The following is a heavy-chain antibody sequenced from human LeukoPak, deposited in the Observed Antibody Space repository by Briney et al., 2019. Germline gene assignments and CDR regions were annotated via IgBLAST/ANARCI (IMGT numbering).Heavy chain of an antibody. J-gene: IGHJ4*02. D-gene: IGHD3-3*01. CDR3: ARGGTYYDFWSGPYYFDY. V-gene: IGHV3-64*01. Sequence: PGGSLRLSCAAAGFTFSSYAMHWVRQAPGKGLEYVSAISSNGGSTYYANSVKGRFTISRDNSKNTLYLQMGSLRAEDMAVYYCARGGTYYDFWSGPYYFDYWGQGTLVTVSS. CDR2: ISSNGGST. CDR1: GFTFSSYA.